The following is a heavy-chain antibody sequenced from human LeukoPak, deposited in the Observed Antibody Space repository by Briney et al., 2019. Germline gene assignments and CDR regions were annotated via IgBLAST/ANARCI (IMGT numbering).Heavy chain of an antibody. D-gene: IGHD5-18*01. CDR2: IYTSGST. Sequence: SETLSLTCTVSGGSISSYYWSWIRQPPGKGLEGIGYIYTSGSTNYNPSLKSRVTISVDTSKNQFSLKLSSVTAADTAVYYCARNRSPLRPNSLFDPWGQGTLVTVSS. CDR1: GGSISSYY. J-gene: IGHJ5*02. CDR3: ARNRSPLRPNSLFDP. V-gene: IGHV4-4*09.